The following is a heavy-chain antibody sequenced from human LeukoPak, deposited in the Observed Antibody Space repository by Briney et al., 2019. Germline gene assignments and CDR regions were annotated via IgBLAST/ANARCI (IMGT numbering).Heavy chain of an antibody. CDR3: ARSGVASGWVDY. CDR1: GPISSYY. V-gene: IGHV4-59*08. Sequence: SETLSLTCTVSGPISSYYWSWIRQPPGKGLEWIGYIYYSGNTNYNPSLKSRVTISVDTSKTQFSLKLSSVTAADTAVYYCARSGVASGWVDYWGQGTLVTVSS. J-gene: IGHJ4*02. CDR2: IYYSGNT. D-gene: IGHD3-3*01.